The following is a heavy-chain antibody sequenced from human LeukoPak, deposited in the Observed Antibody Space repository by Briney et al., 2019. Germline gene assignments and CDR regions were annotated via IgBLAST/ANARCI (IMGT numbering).Heavy chain of an antibody. CDR2: INHNGNVN. CDR3: ARGGGLDV. Sequence: GGSLRLSCAASGFTFSSYWMHWARQAPGKGLEWVASINHNGNVNYYVDSVKGRFTISRDNAKNSLYLQMSNLRAEDTAVYFCARGGGLDVWGQGATVTVSS. CDR1: GFTFSSYW. V-gene: IGHV3-7*03. J-gene: IGHJ6*02. D-gene: IGHD3-16*01.